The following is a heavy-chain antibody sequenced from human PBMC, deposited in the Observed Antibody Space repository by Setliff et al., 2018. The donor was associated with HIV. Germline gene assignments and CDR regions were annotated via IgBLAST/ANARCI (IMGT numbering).Heavy chain of an antibody. CDR3: ATPHREREDDAFDI. Sequence: PSETLSLTCNVSGFSIGNFYYWGWVRQPPGKGLEWVGSMYPNGRTYYNPSVKSRVIISVDTSKNQFFLKLSSVTAADTAMYYCATPHREREDDAFDIWGQGTKVTV. J-gene: IGHJ3*02. D-gene: IGHD1-1*01. V-gene: IGHV4-38-2*02. CDR2: MYPNGRT. CDR1: GFSIGNFYY.